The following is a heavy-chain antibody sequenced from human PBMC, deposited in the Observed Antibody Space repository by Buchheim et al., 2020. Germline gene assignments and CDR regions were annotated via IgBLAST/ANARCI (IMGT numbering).Heavy chain of an antibody. J-gene: IGHJ6*02. V-gene: IGHV3-48*04. D-gene: IGHD6-13*01. CDR2: ISDTSSTI. Sequence: EVELVESGGGLVQPGGSLRLSCAVSGFSFSTYSMDWVRQAPGKGLEWLAYISDTSSTIYHGDSVKGRFTVSRDNAKNALYLQMNSLRVEDTAVYYCARAPTPYSSSWYDYYYGMDVWGQGTT. CDR1: GFSFSTYS. CDR3: ARAPTPYSSSWYDYYYGMDV.